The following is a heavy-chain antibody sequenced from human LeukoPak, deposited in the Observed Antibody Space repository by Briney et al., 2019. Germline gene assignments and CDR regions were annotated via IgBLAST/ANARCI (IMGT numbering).Heavy chain of an antibody. CDR1: GYSFANYW. J-gene: IGHJ4*02. CDR3: ARFAYGSDYFPGHY. CDR2: IFPGDSET. D-gene: IGHD3-22*01. Sequence: GESLKISCKGSGYSFANYWIGWVRRMPGKGLEWMGIIFPGDSETRYSPSFQGQVSISADKSISTAYLQWSSLKASDTAMYYCARFAYGSDYFPGHYWGQGTLVTVSS. V-gene: IGHV5-51*01.